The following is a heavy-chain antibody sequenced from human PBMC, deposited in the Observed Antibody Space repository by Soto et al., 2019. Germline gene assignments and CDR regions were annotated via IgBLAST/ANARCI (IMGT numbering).Heavy chain of an antibody. CDR3: ARVKRRYGTYSSWFDP. J-gene: IGHJ5*02. D-gene: IGHD1-1*01. V-gene: IGHV3-23*01. CDR1: GFTFSMHG. CDR2: INPSGDST. Sequence: PGGSLRLSCVASGFTFSMHGLSLVLQAPGKGLEWVSTINPSGDSTFYADSVKGRFTISRDNSKNTVYLQMNSLSVGDTAIYYCARVKRRYGTYSSWFDPWGQGTLVTVSS.